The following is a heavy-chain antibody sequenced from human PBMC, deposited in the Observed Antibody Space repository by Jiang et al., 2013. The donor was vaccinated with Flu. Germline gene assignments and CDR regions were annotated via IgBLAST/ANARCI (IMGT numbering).Heavy chain of an antibody. V-gene: IGHV3-48*02. J-gene: IGHJ4*02. D-gene: IGHD5-18*01. CDR3: ARDVDTPLVRSFDY. Sequence: VQLVESGGGLVQPGGSLRLSCAASGFTFSSYSMNWVRQAPGKGLEWVSYISDTSRTIYYADSVKGRFTISRDNAKNSLYLQMNSLRDEDTAVYYCARDVDTPLVRSFDYWGQGTLVTVSS. CDR2: ISDTSRTI. CDR1: GFTFSSYS.